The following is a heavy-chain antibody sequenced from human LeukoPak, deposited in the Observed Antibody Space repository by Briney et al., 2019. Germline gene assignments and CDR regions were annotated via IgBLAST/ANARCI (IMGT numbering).Heavy chain of an antibody. J-gene: IGHJ4*02. V-gene: IGHV4-39*01. Sequence: ASETLSLTCTVSGGSISSSSYYWGWIRQPPGKGLEWIGSIYYSGSTYYNPSLKSRVTISVDTSKNQFSLKLSSVTAADTAVYYCARLGYSYGFSGWGQGTWSPSPQ. CDR3: ARLGYSYGFSG. CDR2: IYYSGST. CDR1: GGSISSSSYY. D-gene: IGHD5-18*01.